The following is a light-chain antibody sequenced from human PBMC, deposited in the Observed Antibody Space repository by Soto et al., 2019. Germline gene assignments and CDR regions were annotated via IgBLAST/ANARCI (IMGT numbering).Light chain of an antibody. J-gene: IGKJ1*01. Sequence: DIQMTQSPSAMSASVGDGVTITCRASQGISNHLAWFQQHPGKVPKRLTYFASSLQSGVPSRFSGSGSGTQFTLTISGLQPEDFANYYCLQYSSYPWTFGQGTKV. CDR2: FAS. CDR1: QGISNH. V-gene: IGKV1-17*03. CDR3: LQYSSYPWT.